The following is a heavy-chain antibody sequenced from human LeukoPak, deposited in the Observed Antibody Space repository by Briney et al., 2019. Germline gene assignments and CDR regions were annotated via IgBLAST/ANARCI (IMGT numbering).Heavy chain of an antibody. CDR2: IYHGDPEP. J-gene: IGHJ6*02. Sequence: GESLQISCKGSGFCFTSYWIGWVRQMPGTGLEWMGIIYHGDPEPRYSPAFQGQVTISVDKSNSTAYLQWSSLKASYTAMYCCATMLRGYYSGMDVWGQGTTVTVSS. CDR1: GFCFTSYW. V-gene: IGHV5-51*01. D-gene: IGHD3-10*02. CDR3: ATMLRGYYSGMDV.